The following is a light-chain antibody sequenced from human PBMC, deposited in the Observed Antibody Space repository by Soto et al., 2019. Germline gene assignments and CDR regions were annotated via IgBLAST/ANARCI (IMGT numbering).Light chain of an antibody. CDR3: QQYCSSPPYT. Sequence: EIVLTQSPGTLSLSPGERATLSCRASQSVSSSYLAWYQQKPGQAPRLLIYGASSRATGIPDRFSGSGSGTVFTLTISRLEPEDFAVYYCQQYCSSPPYTFGPGTKVDIK. CDR2: GAS. CDR1: QSVSSSY. V-gene: IGKV3-20*01. J-gene: IGKJ3*01.